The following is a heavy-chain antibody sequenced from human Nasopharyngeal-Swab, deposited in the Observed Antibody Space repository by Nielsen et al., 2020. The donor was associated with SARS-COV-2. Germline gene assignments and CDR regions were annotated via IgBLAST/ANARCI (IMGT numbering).Heavy chain of an antibody. CDR3: ARSQYSGSYRFDY. V-gene: IGHV3-21*01. CDR2: ISSSSSYI. Sequence: LSLTRAASGFTFSSYSMNWVRQAPGKGLEWVSSISSSSSYIYYADSVKGRFTISRDNAKNSLYLQMNSLRAEDTAVYYCARSQYSGSYRFDYWGQGTLVTVSS. J-gene: IGHJ4*02. D-gene: IGHD1-26*01. CDR1: GFTFSSYS.